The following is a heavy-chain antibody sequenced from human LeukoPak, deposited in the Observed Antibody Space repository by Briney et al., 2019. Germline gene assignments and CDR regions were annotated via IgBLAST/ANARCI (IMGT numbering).Heavy chain of an antibody. CDR3: ARAEGKAAAGNFDY. V-gene: IGHV3-33*01. CDR2: IWYDGSNK. Sequence: GRSLRLSCAASGFTFSSYGMHWVRQAPGKGLEWVAVIWYDGSNKYYADSVKGRFTISRDNSKNTLYLQMNSLRAEDTAVYYCARAEGKAAAGNFDYWGQGTLVTVSS. J-gene: IGHJ4*02. D-gene: IGHD6-13*01. CDR1: GFTFSSYG.